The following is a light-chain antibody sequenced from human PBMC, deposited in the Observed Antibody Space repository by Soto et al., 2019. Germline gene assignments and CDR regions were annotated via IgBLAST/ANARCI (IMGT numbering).Light chain of an antibody. CDR3: QQSSSSPRT. Sequence: DLQMIQSPSSLSASVGDRVTITCRASQNIGNFLHWYQHIPGKAPRVLIFFASDLESGVPSRFSGSGSGTLFTLSISPLQPEDVATYYCQQSSSSPRTFGPGTRVEIK. J-gene: IGKJ1*01. CDR2: FAS. CDR1: QNIGNF. V-gene: IGKV1-39*01.